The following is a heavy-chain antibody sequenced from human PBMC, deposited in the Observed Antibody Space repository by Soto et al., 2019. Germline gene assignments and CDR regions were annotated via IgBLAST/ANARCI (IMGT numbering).Heavy chain of an antibody. Sequence: PSETLSLTCTVSGGSISSSSYYWGWIRQPPGKGLEWIGSIYYSRSTYYNPSLKSRVTISVDTSKNQFSLKLSSVTAADTAVYYCARLYSRENWFDPWGQGTLVTVSS. CDR2: IYYSRST. V-gene: IGHV4-39*01. D-gene: IGHD6-13*01. CDR3: ARLYSRENWFDP. J-gene: IGHJ5*02. CDR1: GGSISSSSYY.